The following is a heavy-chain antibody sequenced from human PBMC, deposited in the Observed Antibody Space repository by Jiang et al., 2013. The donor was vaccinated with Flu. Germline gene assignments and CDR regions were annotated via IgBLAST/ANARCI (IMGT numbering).Heavy chain of an antibody. J-gene: IGHJ4*02. CDR2: IYHSGST. CDR3: ARDSLYCSGGSCYSGSYYFDY. D-gene: IGHD2-15*01. V-gene: IGHV4-4*02. Sequence: GSGLVKPSGTLSLTCAVSGGSISSSNWWSWVRQPPGKGLEWIGEIYHSGSTNYNPSLKSRVTISVDKSKNQFSLKLSSVTAADTAVYYCARDSLYCSGGSCYSGSYYFDYWGQG. CDR1: GGSISSSNW.